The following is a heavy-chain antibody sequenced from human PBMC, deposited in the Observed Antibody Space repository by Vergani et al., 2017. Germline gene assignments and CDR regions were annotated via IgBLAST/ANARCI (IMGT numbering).Heavy chain of an antibody. J-gene: IGHJ5*02. D-gene: IGHD6-19*01. V-gene: IGHV4-34*01. CDR3: ARGRGSGWYNWFDP. CDR1: GGSFSGYY. Sequence: QVQLQKWGAGLLKPSETLSLTCAVYGGSFSGYYWSWIRQPPGKGLEWIGEINHSGSTNYNPSLKSRVTISVDTSKNQFSLKLSSVTAADTAVYYCARGRGSGWYNWFDPWGQGTLVTVSS. CDR2: INHSGST.